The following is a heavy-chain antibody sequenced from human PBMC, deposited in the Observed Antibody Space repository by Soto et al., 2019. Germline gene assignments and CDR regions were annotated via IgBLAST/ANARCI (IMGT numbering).Heavy chain of an antibody. Sequence: QVQLVQSGAEVKKPGASVKVSCKASGYTFTSYAMNWVRQAPGQRLEWMGWINAGNGNTKYSQKFQGRVTITRDTSESTAYMELSSLRSEDTAVYYRARDSWELLPDYWGQGTLVTVSS. D-gene: IGHD1-26*01. V-gene: IGHV1-3*01. J-gene: IGHJ4*02. CDR3: ARDSWELLPDY. CDR1: GYTFTSYA. CDR2: INAGNGNT.